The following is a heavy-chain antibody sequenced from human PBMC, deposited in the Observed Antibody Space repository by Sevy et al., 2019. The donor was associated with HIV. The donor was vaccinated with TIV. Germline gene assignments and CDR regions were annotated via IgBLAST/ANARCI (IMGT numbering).Heavy chain of an antibody. CDR1: GFTFSSYA. V-gene: IGHV3-23*01. J-gene: IGHJ6*02. CDR2: VSVTGGST. Sequence: GGSLRLSCAASGFTFSSYAMNWVRQAPGKGLDWVSSVSVTGGSTYYADSVEGRFTISRDNSKSTLYLQMNSLRADDTAVYYCAKGYCSGGSCPRDYYYYGMDVWGQGTTVTVSS. D-gene: IGHD2-15*01. CDR3: AKGYCSGGSCPRDYYYYGMDV.